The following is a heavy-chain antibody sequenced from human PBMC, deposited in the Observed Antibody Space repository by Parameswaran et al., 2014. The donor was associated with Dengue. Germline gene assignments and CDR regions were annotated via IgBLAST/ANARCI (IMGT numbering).Heavy chain of an antibody. D-gene: IGHD2-2*01. CDR2: IYYSGST. Sequence: RWIRQPPGKGLEWIGYIYYSGSTYYNPSLKSRVTISVDTSKNQFSLKLSSVTAADTAVYYCARGIFVVVPSGPGFDYWGLGTLVTVSS. V-gene: IGHV4-31*02. J-gene: IGHJ4*02. CDR3: ARGIFVVVPSGPGFDY.